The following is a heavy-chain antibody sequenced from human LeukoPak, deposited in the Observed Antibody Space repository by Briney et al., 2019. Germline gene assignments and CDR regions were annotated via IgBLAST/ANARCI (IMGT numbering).Heavy chain of an antibody. CDR3: ARGRGYSGYDVSLPFDY. V-gene: IGHV3-66*01. CDR2: LYSGGST. CDR1: GFTVSRNY. Sequence: GGSLRLSCAASGFTVSRNYMSWVRQAPGKGLEWVSVLYSGGSTDYADSVKGRFTMSRDNSKNMLYLQMNSLRVDDTAVYFCARGRGYSGYDVSLPFDYWGQGTLVTVSS. J-gene: IGHJ4*02. D-gene: IGHD5-12*01.